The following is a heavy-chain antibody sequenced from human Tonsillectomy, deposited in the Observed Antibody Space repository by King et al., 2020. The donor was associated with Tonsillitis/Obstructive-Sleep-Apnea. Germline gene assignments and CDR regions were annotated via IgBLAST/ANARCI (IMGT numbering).Heavy chain of an antibody. Sequence: VQLVESGGGVVQPGGSLRLSCAASGFTFDDYAMHWVRQAPGKGLEWVSLISGDGGSTYYADSVKGRFTISRDNSKNSLYLQMNSLRTEDTALYYCANDNGCGYYGSGSYYNWYFDLWGRGTLVTVSS. V-gene: IGHV3-43*02. D-gene: IGHD3-10*01. CDR2: ISGDGGST. CDR1: GFTFDDYA. CDR3: ANDNGCGYYGSGSYYNWYFDL. J-gene: IGHJ2*01.